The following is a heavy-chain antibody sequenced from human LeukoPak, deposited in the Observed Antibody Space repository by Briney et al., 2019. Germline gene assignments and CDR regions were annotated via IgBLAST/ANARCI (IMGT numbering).Heavy chain of an antibody. CDR1: GGSISSYY. V-gene: IGHV4-59*01. CDR3: AKAGAWQIDP. D-gene: IGHD3-10*01. CDR2: VFYTGRS. J-gene: IGHJ5*02. Sequence: KTSETLSLTCTVSGGSISSYYWSWIRQPPGKGLEWIGHVFYTGRSNYNPSLKSRVTISLDRSNNQFSLRLTSVTAADTAVYYCAKAGAWQIDPWGQGTLVAVSS.